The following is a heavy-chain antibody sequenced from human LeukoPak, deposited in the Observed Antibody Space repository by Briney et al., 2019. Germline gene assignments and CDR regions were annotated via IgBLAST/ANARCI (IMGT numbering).Heavy chain of an antibody. Sequence: GGSLRLSCAASGFTFPNYAMGWVRQAPEKGLGWGSSISGSGGTTYYADSVKGRFTIPRDNAKNSLYLQMNSLRAEDTAVYYCAREWSDYDFWSGPDYWGQGTLVTVSS. D-gene: IGHD3-3*01. J-gene: IGHJ4*02. CDR3: AREWSDYDFWSGPDY. CDR1: GFTFPNYA. V-gene: IGHV3-23*01. CDR2: ISGSGGTT.